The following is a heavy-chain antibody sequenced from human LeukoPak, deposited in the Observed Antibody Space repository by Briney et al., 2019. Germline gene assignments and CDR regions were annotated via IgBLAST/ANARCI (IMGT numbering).Heavy chain of an antibody. J-gene: IGHJ4*02. V-gene: IGHV4-59*12. CDR2: IYHSGSS. CDR3: ARDGEGYFDY. CDR1: GGSITNYY. Sequence: SETLSLTCTVSGGSITNYYWSWIRQPPEKGLEWIGSIYHSGSSTYNDSLKSRVTMSIDTSKKLFSLKLSPVTATDTAMYYCARDGEGYFDYWGQGTLVTVSS.